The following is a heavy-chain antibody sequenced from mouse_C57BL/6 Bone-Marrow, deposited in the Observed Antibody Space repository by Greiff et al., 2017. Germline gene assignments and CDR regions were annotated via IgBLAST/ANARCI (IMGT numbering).Heavy chain of an antibody. V-gene: IGHV1-15*01. CDR1: GYTFTDYE. J-gene: IGHJ4*01. D-gene: IGHD2-5*01. CDR3: TRGSSTIVTHYYAMDY. Sequence: QVQLQQSGAELVRPGASVTLSCKASGYTFTDYEMHWVKQTPVHGLEWIGAIDPETGGTAYNQKFKGKAILTADKSSSTAYMELRSLTSEDSAVYDCTRGSSTIVTHYYAMDYWGQGTSVTVSS. CDR2: IDPETGGT.